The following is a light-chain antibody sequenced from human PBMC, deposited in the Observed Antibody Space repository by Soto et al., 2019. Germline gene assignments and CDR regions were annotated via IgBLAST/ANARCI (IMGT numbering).Light chain of an antibody. Sequence: ESQVTRSPCSLSASEGDRVTITCRASQGITNHLAWYQQKPGKAPRLLIFAALTLHSGVPSRFSGSQSGTDFALTISSLQPEDVAIYYCQRYNSPPLTFGQGTKVDI. CDR3: QRYNSPPLT. CDR1: QGITNH. CDR2: AAL. J-gene: IGKJ1*01. V-gene: IGKV1-27*01.